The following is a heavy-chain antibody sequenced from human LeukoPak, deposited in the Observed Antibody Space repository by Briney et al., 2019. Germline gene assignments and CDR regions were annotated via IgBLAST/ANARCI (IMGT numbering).Heavy chain of an antibody. Sequence: GASVKVSCKASGYTFISYGISWVRQAPGQGLEWMGWISANNGNANYAQKLQGRVTMTRDTSTSTAYMGLRSLRSDDTAVYYCARDVSHRLFYDSSGYYILFDYWGQGTLVTVSS. D-gene: IGHD3-22*01. J-gene: IGHJ4*02. CDR2: ISANNGNA. CDR3: ARDVSHRLFYDSSGYYILFDY. CDR1: GYTFISYG. V-gene: IGHV1-18*01.